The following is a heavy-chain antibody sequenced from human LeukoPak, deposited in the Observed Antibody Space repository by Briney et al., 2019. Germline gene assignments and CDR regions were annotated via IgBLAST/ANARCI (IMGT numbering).Heavy chain of an antibody. D-gene: IGHD2-2*01. CDR1: TINFSDYV. Sequence: PGGSLRLSCAASTINFSDYVMDWGRQAPGGGVEWGSTINPTGVRTYYADSVRGRFTISRDNSKNTVFLQINSLRVEDTAIYYCARDQPHAASWFDPWGQGTLVTVSS. J-gene: IGHJ5*02. V-gene: IGHV3-23*01. CDR2: INPTGVRT. CDR3: ARDQPHAASWFDP.